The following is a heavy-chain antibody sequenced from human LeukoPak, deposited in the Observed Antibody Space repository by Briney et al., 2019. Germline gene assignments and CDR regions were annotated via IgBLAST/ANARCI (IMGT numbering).Heavy chain of an antibody. CDR3: ASSPYYTRAFDI. J-gene: IGHJ3*02. CDR1: GGSISSYY. CDR2: IYYSGST. D-gene: IGHD3-10*01. V-gene: IGHV4-59*01. Sequence: PSETLSLTCTVSGGSISSYYWSWIRQPPGKGLEWIGYIYYSGSTNYNPSLKSRVTISVDTSKNQFSLKLSSVTAADTAVYYCASSPYYTRAFDIWGQGTMVTVSS.